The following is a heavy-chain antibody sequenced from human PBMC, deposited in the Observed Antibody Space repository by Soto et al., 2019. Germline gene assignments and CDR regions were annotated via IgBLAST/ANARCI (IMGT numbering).Heavy chain of an antibody. CDR2: ISYDGSNK. CDR1: GFTFSSYA. J-gene: IGHJ3*02. CDR3: ARDRVGNCGGDSYPYHDAFDI. Sequence: QVQLVESGGGVVQPGRSLRLSCAASGFTFSSYAMHWVRQAPGKGLEWVAVISYDGSNKYYADSVKGRFTISRDNSKNTLYLKMNGLRAEDPAVYYCARDRVGNCGGDSYPYHDAFDIWGQGTMVTVSS. V-gene: IGHV3-30-3*01. D-gene: IGHD2-21*02.